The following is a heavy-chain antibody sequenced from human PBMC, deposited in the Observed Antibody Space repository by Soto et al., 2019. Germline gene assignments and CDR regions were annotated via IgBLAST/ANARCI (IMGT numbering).Heavy chain of an antibody. D-gene: IGHD6-13*01. Sequence: QVQLQESGPGLVKPSGTLSLTCAVSGGSISSTNWWTWVRQSPGRGLEWIGEIYHSGTTNYSPSLKSRVNIAVDMSTNHLSLTLISVTAADTAVYYCAFPATADFDYWGKGILVIVSS. CDR1: GGSISSTNW. CDR2: IYHSGTT. J-gene: IGHJ4*02. V-gene: IGHV4-4*02. CDR3: AFPATADFDY.